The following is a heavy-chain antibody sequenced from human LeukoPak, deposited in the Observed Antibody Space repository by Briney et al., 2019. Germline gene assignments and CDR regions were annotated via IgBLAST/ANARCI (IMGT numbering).Heavy chain of an antibody. Sequence: GGSLRLSCAASGFTFSSYSMNWVRQAPGKGLEWVSSISSSSSYIYYADSVKGRFTISRDNAKNSLYLQMNSLRAEDTAVYYCAKEGSSGWLFDYWGQGTLVTVSS. CDR1: GFTFSSYS. D-gene: IGHD6-19*01. J-gene: IGHJ4*02. CDR3: AKEGSSGWLFDY. V-gene: IGHV3-21*01. CDR2: ISSSSSYI.